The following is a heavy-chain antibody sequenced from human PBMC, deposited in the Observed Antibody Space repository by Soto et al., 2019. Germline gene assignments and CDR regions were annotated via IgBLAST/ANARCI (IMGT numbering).Heavy chain of an antibody. V-gene: IGHV3-74*01. CDR3: ARDAAAAGFGYYYYYYGMDV. CDR2: INSDGSST. D-gene: IGHD6-13*01. Sequence: GSLRGGCAASGFTVSSYWMHWVRQAPGKRLAWVSRINSDGSSTSYADSVKGRFTISRDNAKNTLYLQMNSLRAEDTAVYYCARDAAAAGFGYYYYYYGMDVWGQGTTVSVSS. CDR1: GFTVSSYW. J-gene: IGHJ6*02.